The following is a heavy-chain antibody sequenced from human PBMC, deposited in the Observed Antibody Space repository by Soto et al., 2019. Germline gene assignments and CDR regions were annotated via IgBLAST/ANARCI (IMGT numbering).Heavy chain of an antibody. J-gene: IGHJ4*02. CDR1: GGSISSYY. D-gene: IGHD6-6*01. V-gene: IGHV4-59*01. CDR3: AREGEYSSSLDY. CDR2: IYYSGST. Sequence: PSETLSLTCTVSGGSISSYYWSWIRQPPGKGLEWIGYIYYSGSTNYNPSLKSRVTISVDTSKNQFSLKLSPVTAADTAVYYCAREGEYSSSLDYWGQGTLVTVSS.